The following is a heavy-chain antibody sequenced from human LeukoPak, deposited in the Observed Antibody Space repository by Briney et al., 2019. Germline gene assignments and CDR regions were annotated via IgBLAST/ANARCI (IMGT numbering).Heavy chain of an antibody. J-gene: IGHJ3*02. CDR2: ISSSSSYI. D-gene: IGHD3-22*01. CDR3: ARDRYYDSSGQGDAFDI. V-gene: IGHV3-21*01. CDR1: GFTFSSYS. Sequence: GGSLRLSCAASGFTFSSYSMNWVRQAPGKGLEWVSSISSSSSYIYYADSVKGRFTISRDNAKNSLYLQMNSLRAEDTAVYYCARDRYYDSSGQGDAFDIWGQGTMVTVSS.